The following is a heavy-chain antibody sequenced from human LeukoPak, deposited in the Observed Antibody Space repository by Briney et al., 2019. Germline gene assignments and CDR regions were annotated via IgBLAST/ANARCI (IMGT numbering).Heavy chain of an antibody. J-gene: IGHJ4*02. D-gene: IGHD2-21*02. CDR2: ISAYNGNT. Sequence: ASVKVSCKASGYTFTSYGISWVRQAPGQGLEWMGWISAYNGNTNYAQKLQGRVTMTTDTSTSTAYMGLRSLRSDDTAVYYCARARSRRVVVTAISYYFDYWGQGTLVTVSS. CDR1: GYTFTSYG. CDR3: ARARSRRVVVTAISYYFDY. V-gene: IGHV1-18*01.